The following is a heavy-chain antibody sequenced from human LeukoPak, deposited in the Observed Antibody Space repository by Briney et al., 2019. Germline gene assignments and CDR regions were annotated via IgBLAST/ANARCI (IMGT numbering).Heavy chain of an antibody. Sequence: ASVKVSCKASGYTFTSYDINWVRRATGQGLEWMGWMNPNSGNTGYAQKFQGRVTMTRNTSISTAYMELSSLRSEDTAVYYCARAPTRLGAARRGYYYYYMDVWGKGTTVTVSS. J-gene: IGHJ6*03. D-gene: IGHD6-6*01. CDR2: MNPNSGNT. CDR1: GYTFTSYD. V-gene: IGHV1-8*01. CDR3: ARAPTRLGAARRGYYYYYMDV.